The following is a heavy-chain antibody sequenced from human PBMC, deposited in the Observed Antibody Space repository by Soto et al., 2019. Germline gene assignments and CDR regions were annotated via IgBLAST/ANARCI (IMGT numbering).Heavy chain of an antibody. J-gene: IGHJ4*02. D-gene: IGHD1-26*01. Sequence: GESLKISCVASGFTFITYGMNWIRQAPGEGLEWVSAITGSGGTTYYADSVKGRFTISRDNSKNTLYLQMNSLTAEDTALYYCAKDLGSSKRFDHWGQGALVTVSS. CDR3: AKDLGSSKRFDH. V-gene: IGHV3-23*01. CDR2: ITGSGGTT. CDR1: GFTFITYG.